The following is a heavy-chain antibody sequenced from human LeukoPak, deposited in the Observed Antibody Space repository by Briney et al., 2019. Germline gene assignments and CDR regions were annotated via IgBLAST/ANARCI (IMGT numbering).Heavy chain of an antibody. D-gene: IGHD5-24*01. CDR3: ARGVEMATVVDY. J-gene: IGHJ4*02. CDR1: GGSISSPY. CDR2: IYYSGST. Sequence: SETLSLTCTVSGGSISSPYWSWIRQPPGKGLEWIGYIYYSGSTNYNPSLKSRVTISVDTSKNQFSLKLSSVTAADTAVYYCARGVEMATVVDYWGQGTLVTVYS. V-gene: IGHV4-59*11.